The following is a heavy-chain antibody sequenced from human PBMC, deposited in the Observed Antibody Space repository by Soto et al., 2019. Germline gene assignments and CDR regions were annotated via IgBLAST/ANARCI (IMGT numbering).Heavy chain of an antibody. J-gene: IGHJ5*02. CDR2: INPSGGST. Sequence: GASVKVSCKASGYTFTSYYMHWVRQAPGQGLEWMGIINPSGGSTSYAQKFQGRVTMTRDTSTSTVYMELSSLRSEDTAVYYCARLSGPDSSSSQKPIPSWGQGTLVTVSS. D-gene: IGHD6-6*01. CDR3: ARLSGPDSSSSQKPIPS. CDR1: GYTFTSYY. V-gene: IGHV1-46*01.